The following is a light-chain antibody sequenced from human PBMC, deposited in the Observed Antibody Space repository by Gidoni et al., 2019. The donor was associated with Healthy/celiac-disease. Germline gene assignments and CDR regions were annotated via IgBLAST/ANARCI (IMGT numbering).Light chain of an antibody. CDR2: GAS. CDR1: QSVSSSY. J-gene: IGKJ2*01. CDR3: QQYGSSPLYT. V-gene: IGKV3-20*01. Sequence: EIVLTQSPGTLSLSTGERATLSCRASQSVSSSYLAWYQQTPGQAPRLPIYGASSRAPGIPDRFSGSGSGTDFTLTISRLEPEDFAVYYCQQYGSSPLYTFGQGTKLEIK.